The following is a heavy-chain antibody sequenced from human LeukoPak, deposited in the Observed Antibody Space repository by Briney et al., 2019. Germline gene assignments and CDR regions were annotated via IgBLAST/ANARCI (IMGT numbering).Heavy chain of an antibody. J-gene: IGHJ6*03. CDR3: ARVRFGELLWLHYMDV. CDR1: GYTFTSYA. CDR2: INPNSGGT. Sequence: ASVKVSCKASGYTFTSYAMNWVRQAPGQGLEWMGWINPNSGGTNYAQSLQGRVTMTRDTSISTAYMELTSLRSDDSAVYYCARVRFGELLWLHYMDVWGKGTTVTISS. D-gene: IGHD3-10*01. V-gene: IGHV1-2*02.